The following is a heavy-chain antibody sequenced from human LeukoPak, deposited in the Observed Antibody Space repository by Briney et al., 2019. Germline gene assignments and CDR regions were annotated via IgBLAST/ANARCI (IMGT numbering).Heavy chain of an antibody. Sequence: GGSLRLSCAASGFTFSSYWMSWVRQAPGKGLEWVANIKQDGSEKYYVDSVKGRFTISRDNAKNSLYLQMNSLRAEDTAVYYCARESLSLIYYGMDVWGQGTTVTVSS. CDR1: GFTFSSYW. CDR3: ARESLSLIYYGMDV. J-gene: IGHJ6*02. V-gene: IGHV3-7*01. D-gene: IGHD2-8*01. CDR2: IKQDGSEK.